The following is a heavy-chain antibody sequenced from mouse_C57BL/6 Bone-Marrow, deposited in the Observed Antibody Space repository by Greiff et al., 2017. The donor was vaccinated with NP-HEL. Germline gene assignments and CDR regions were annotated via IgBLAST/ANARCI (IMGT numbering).Heavy chain of an antibody. V-gene: IGHV5-17*01. Sequence: EVHLVESGGGLVKPGGSLKLSCAASGFTFSDYGMHWVRQAPEKGLEWVAYISSGRSTIYYAATVKGRFIISRANAKHTLFLQMTSLRSEDTAMYYCAREDYDEGTWFAYGGQGTLVTVSA. CDR3: AREDYDEGTWFAY. CDR1: GFTFSDYG. D-gene: IGHD2-4*01. J-gene: IGHJ3*01. CDR2: ISSGRSTI.